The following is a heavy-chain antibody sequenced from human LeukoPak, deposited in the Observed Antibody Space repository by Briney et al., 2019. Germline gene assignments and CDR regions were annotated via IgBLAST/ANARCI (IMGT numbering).Heavy chain of an antibody. Sequence: GGSLRLSCAASGFTFSSYAMHWVRQAPGKGLEWVAVISYDGSNKYYADSVKGRFTIPRDNSKNTLYLQMNSLRAEDTAVYYCARAVGAAAGFGMDVWGQGTTVTVSS. CDR3: ARAVGAAAGFGMDV. V-gene: IGHV3-30-3*01. CDR1: GFTFSSYA. D-gene: IGHD6-13*01. J-gene: IGHJ6*02. CDR2: ISYDGSNK.